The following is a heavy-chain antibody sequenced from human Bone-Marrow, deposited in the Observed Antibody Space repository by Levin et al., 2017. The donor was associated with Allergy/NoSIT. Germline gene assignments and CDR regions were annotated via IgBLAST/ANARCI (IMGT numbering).Heavy chain of an antibody. J-gene: IGHJ4*02. CDR2: IFYSGNS. CDR1: GDDFSTTRFY. Sequence: SETLSLTCTVSGDDFSTTRFYWGWIRQPPGKGLEWIGNIFYSGNSYYSPALQSRVSVSVDTSKNQFSVRLTSVTAADTAVYFCATVDRMNGGKIDHWGQGSLVTVSS. V-gene: IGHV4-39*07. CDR3: ATVDRMNGGKIDH. D-gene: IGHD2-15*01.